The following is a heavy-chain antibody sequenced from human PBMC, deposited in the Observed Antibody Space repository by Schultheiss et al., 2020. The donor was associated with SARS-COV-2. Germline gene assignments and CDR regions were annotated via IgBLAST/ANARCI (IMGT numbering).Heavy chain of an antibody. CDR1: GFTFSSYS. CDR2: ISSSSNYI. CDR3: ARAPPSDAFWSGDSWGYFDY. D-gene: IGHD3-3*01. J-gene: IGHJ4*02. Sequence: GGSLRLSCAASGFTFSSYSMNWVRQAPGKGLEWVSSISSSSNYIYYADSVKGRFTISRDNAKNSLYLQMDRLRAEDTAVYYCARAPPSDAFWSGDSWGYFDYWGQGTLVTVSS. V-gene: IGHV3-21*01.